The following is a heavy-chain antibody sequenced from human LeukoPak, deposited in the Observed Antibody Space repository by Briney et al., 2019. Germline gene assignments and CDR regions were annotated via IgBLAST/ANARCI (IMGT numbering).Heavy chain of an antibody. D-gene: IGHD2-2*01. J-gene: IGHJ4*02. CDR3: ARDPDCSSTSCQKAGPD. CDR1: DDAINSRSYY. Sequence: PETLSLTCSVSDDAINSRSYYWGWIRQSPGKGLVWIGSIYYSGSTYYNPSLKSRVTISVDTSKNQFSLKLSSVTAADTAVYYCARDPDCSSTSCQKAGPDWGQGTLVTVSS. CDR2: IYYSGST. V-gene: IGHV4-39*07.